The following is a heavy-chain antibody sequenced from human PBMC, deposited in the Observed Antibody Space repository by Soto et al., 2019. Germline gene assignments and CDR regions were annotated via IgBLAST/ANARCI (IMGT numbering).Heavy chain of an antibody. CDR1: GGTFSSYT. CDR2: IIPILGIA. J-gene: IGHJ3*02. D-gene: IGHD6-19*01. V-gene: IGHV1-69*08. CDR3: AREASSGWSRHDAFDI. Sequence: QVQLVQSGAEVKKPGSSVKVSCKASGGTFSSYTISWVRQAPGQGLEWMGRIIPILGIANYAQKFQGRVTITADKSTSTAYMELSSLRAEDTAVYYCAREASSGWSRHDAFDIWGQGTMVTVSS.